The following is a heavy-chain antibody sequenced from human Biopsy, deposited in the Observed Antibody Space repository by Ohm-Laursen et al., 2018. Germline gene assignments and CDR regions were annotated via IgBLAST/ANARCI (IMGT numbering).Heavy chain of an antibody. J-gene: IGHJ6*02. CDR2: INQSGST. Sequence: PSDILSLTCAVNGESSSGYFWNWIRQPPGKGLEWIGEINQSGSTKYNPSLKRRATLSADSSNSQFSLRLTSVTAADTAIYYCARGSGYFKLDVWGQGTTVTVSS. D-gene: IGHD5-12*01. CDR1: GESSSGYF. V-gene: IGHV4-34*01. CDR3: ARGSGYFKLDV.